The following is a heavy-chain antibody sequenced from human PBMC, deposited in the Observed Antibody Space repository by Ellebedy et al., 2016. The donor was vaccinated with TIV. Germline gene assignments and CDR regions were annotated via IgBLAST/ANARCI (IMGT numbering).Heavy chain of an antibody. V-gene: IGHV3-23*01. D-gene: IGHD3-3*01. CDR1: GFTFSSYA. CDR2: IRGSGGST. CDR3: AKGLGSYYDFWSGYFIPDY. Sequence: GGSLRLSCAASGFTFSSYAMSWVRQAPGKGLEWVSAIRGSGGSTYYADSVKGRFTISRDNSKNTLYLQMNSLRAEDTAVYYCAKGLGSYYDFWSGYFIPDYWGQGTLVTVSS. J-gene: IGHJ4*02.